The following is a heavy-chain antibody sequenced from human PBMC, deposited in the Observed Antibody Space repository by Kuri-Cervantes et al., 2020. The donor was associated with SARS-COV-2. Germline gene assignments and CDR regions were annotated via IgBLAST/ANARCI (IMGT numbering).Heavy chain of an antibody. V-gene: IGHV3-48*02. Sequence: GGSLRLSCAASGFTFSSYSMNWVRQAPGKGLEWVSYISSSSSTIYYADSVKGRFTISRDNAKNSLYLQINSLRDEDTAVYYCARAKTAFMVTRKKDYYYYMDVWGKGTTVTVSS. J-gene: IGHJ6*03. CDR1: GFTFSSYS. CDR3: ARAKTAFMVTRKKDYYYYMDV. CDR2: ISSSSSTI. D-gene: IGHD5-18*01.